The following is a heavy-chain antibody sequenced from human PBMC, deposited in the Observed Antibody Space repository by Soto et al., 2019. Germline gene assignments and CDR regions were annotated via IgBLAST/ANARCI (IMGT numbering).Heavy chain of an antibody. J-gene: IGHJ5*01. CDR2: IDPSDSYT. D-gene: IGHD4-4*01. CDR1: GYSFTSYW. CDR3: ARHRSSYSNSDSNWFDS. Sequence: GESLKISCKGSGYSFTSYWISWVRQMPGKGLEWMGRIDPSDSYTNYSPYFQRHVVVSADKSVTTAYLQWNSLKTSDSAMYYCARHRSSYSNSDSNWFDSWGQGTLVTVSS. V-gene: IGHV5-10-1*01.